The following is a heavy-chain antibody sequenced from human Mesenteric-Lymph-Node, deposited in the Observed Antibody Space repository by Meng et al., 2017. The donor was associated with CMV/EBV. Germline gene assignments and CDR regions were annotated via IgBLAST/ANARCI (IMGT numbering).Heavy chain of an antibody. Sequence: ASGYTFTGYYMHWVRQAPGKGLECVSRINSDGSTTSYADSVKGRFTISRDNAKNTLYLQMNSLRAEDTAVYYCAREKTDYPYWYFDLWGRGTLVTVSS. D-gene: IGHD4-11*01. V-gene: IGHV3-74*01. CDR2: INSDGSTT. CDR1: GYTFTGYY. CDR3: AREKTDYPYWYFDL. J-gene: IGHJ2*01.